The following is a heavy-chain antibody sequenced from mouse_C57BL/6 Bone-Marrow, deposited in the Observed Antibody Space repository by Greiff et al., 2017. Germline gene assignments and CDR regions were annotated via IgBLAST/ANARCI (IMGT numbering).Heavy chain of an antibody. V-gene: IGHV1-76*01. Sequence: QVQLQQSGAELVRPGASVKLSCKASGYTFTDYYINWVKQRPGQGLEWIARIYPGSGSTYYNEKFKGKATLTAEKSSSTAYMQLSSLTSEDSAVYFCARAMDYWGQGTSVTVSS. CDR2: IYPGSGST. CDR1: GYTFTDYY. CDR3: ARAMDY. J-gene: IGHJ4*01.